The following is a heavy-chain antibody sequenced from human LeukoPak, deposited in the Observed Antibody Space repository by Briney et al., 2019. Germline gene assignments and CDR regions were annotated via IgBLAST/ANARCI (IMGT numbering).Heavy chain of an antibody. V-gene: IGHV3-64*01. Sequence: PGGSLRLSCAASGFTFSSYAMHWVRQAPGKGLEYVSAISSNGGSTYYANSVKGRFTISRDNSKNTLYLQMGSLRAEDMAVYYCAREEPTMDSSSSGAFDIWGQGTMVTVSS. CDR3: AREEPTMDSSSSGAFDI. D-gene: IGHD3-22*01. CDR1: GFTFSSYA. J-gene: IGHJ3*02. CDR2: ISSNGGST.